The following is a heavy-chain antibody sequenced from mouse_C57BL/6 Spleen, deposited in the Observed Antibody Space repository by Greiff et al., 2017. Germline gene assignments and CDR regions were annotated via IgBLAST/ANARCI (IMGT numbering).Heavy chain of an antibody. CDR3: ASACYSNYVGFAY. CDR1: GYAFSSYW. Sequence: QVQLKQSGAELVKPGASVKISCKASGYAFSSYWMNWVKQRPGKGLEWIGQIYPGDGDTNYTGKFKGKATLTADKSSSRAYMQLSSLTSEDSAVYFCASACYSNYVGFAYWGQGTLVTVSA. J-gene: IGHJ3*01. V-gene: IGHV1-80*01. D-gene: IGHD2-5*01. CDR2: IYPGDGDT.